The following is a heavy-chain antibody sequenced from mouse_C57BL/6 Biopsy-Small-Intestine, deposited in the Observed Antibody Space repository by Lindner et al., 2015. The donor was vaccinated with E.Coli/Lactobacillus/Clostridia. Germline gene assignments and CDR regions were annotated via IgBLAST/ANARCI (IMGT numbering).Heavy chain of an antibody. CDR3: TRKEGTPYFDY. Sequence: VQLQESGADLVRPGASVTLSCKASGYTFTNYEMHWVEQTPVHGLEWIGAIDPATGGTAYIQNFKDKAILTADKSSNTAYMELRSLTSDDSAVYYCTRKEGTPYFDYWGQGTTLTVSS. CDR1: GYTFTNYE. CDR2: IDPATGGT. V-gene: IGHV1-15*01. D-gene: IGHD3-3*01. J-gene: IGHJ2*01.